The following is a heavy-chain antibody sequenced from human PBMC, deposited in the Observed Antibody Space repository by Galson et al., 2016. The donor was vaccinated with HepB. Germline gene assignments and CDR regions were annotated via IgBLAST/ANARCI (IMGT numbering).Heavy chain of an antibody. V-gene: IGHV3-23*01. CDR1: GFTFSSYA. Sequence: SLRLSCAASGFTFSSYAMSWVRQAPGKGLEWVSAISGSGGNTYYADSVKGRFTISRDKSKNTLYLQMNSLRAEDTAVYYCATPRGYSYGYWDDTTTDYWGQGTLGTVSS. D-gene: IGHD5-18*01. CDR2: ISGSGGNT. CDR3: ATPRGYSYGYWDDTTTDY. J-gene: IGHJ4*02.